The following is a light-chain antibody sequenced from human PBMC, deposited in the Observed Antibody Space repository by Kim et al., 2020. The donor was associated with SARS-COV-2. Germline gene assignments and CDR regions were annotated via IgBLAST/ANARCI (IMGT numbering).Light chain of an antibody. CDR1: RSVSNN. Sequence: LALSPGARATLSCRASRSVSNNLAWYRHKPGQTPRLLIYDASDRATGIPARFSGSGSGTDFTLTISSLEPEDFAVYYCQHRSNWYTFGQGTKLEI. CDR2: DAS. V-gene: IGKV3-11*01. J-gene: IGKJ2*01. CDR3: QHRSNWYT.